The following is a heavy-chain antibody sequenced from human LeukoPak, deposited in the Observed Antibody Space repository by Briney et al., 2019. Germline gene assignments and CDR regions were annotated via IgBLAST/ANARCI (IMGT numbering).Heavy chain of an antibody. D-gene: IGHD3-10*01. J-gene: IGHJ4*02. Sequence: GGSLRLSCAASGFTFRTYAMTWVRQAPGKELEWVAALSGSGETTHYADSVKGRFTVSRDNSKSILYLQMNSLRAEDTAVYYCAKGGATPYYYGSGSYFYFDDWGQGTLVTVSS. CDR1: GFTFRTYA. CDR3: AKGGATPYYYGSGSYFYFDD. CDR2: LSGSGETT. V-gene: IGHV3-23*01.